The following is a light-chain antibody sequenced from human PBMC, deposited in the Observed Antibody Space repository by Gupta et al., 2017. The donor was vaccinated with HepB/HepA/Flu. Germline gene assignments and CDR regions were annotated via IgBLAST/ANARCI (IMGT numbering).Light chain of an antibody. CDR3: QSYDSSLSGWV. CDR2: GNS. V-gene: IGLV1-40*01. CDR1: SSNIGAGYD. Sequence: QSVLTHPPSVSGAPGPRVTISCTGSSSNIGAGYDVHWYQQLPGTAPKLLIYGNSNRPSGVPDRFSGSKSGTSASLAITGLQAEDEADYYCQSYDSSLSGWVFGTGTKVTVL. J-gene: IGLJ1*01.